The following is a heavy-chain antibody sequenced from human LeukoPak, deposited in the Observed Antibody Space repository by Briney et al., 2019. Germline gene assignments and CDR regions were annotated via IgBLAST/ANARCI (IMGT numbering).Heavy chain of an antibody. V-gene: IGHV1-2*02. Sequence: ASVKVSCKASGYTFTGYYMHWVRQAPGQGLEWMGWIDPNSGGTNYAQKFQGRVTMTRDTSISTAYMELSRLRSDDTAVYYCARYDILTGSAFGAFDIWGQGTMVTVSS. J-gene: IGHJ3*02. CDR1: GYTFTGYY. CDR3: ARYDILTGSAFGAFDI. D-gene: IGHD3-9*01. CDR2: IDPNSGGT.